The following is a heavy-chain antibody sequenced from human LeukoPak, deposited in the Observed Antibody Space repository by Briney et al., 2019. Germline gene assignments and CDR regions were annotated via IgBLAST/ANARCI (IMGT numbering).Heavy chain of an antibody. V-gene: IGHV6-1*01. Sequence: PSQTLSLTCAISGDSVSSNSAAWSWIRQSPSRGLEWLGRTYYRSKWYNDYSVSVKSRITINPDTSKNQFSLQLNSVIPEDTAVYYCVRGPRGSWYYDYWGHGTLVTASS. CDR3: VRGPRGSWYYDY. D-gene: IGHD6-13*01. CDR2: TYYRSKWYN. CDR1: GDSVSSNSAA. J-gene: IGHJ4*01.